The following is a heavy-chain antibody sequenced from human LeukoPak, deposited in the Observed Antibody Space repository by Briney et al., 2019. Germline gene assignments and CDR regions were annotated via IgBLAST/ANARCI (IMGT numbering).Heavy chain of an antibody. CDR2: IYHSGST. V-gene: IGHV4-4*02. CDR1: GGSISNSNW. CDR3: ARASPTSPYAFDI. Sequence: SETLSLTCTISGGSISNSNWWSWVRQPPEKGLEWIGEIYHSGSTNYNPSLKSPVIISVDKSKNQFSLKLSSVTAADTAVYYCARASPTSPYAFDIWGQGTMVTVSS. J-gene: IGHJ3*02.